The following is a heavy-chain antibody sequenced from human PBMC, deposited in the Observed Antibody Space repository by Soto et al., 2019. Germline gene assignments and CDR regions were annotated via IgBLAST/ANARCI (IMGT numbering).Heavy chain of an antibody. CDR3: ASQQLVHYYYGMDV. CDR2: IYYSGST. Sequence: QLQLQESGPGLVKPSETLSLTCTVSGGSISSSSYYWGWIRQPPGKGLEWIGSIYYSGSTYYNPSLKSRVTIXVXTXXNQFSLKLSSVTAADTAVYYCASQQLVHYYYGMDVWGQGTTVTVSS. D-gene: IGHD6-13*01. V-gene: IGHV4-39*01. CDR1: GGSISSSSYY. J-gene: IGHJ6*02.